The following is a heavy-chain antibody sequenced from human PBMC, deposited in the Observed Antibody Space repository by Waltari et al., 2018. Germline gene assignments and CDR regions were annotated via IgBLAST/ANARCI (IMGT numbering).Heavy chain of an antibody. CDR2: IKSQTDGGKT. CDR3: TTNLRKPGP. J-gene: IGHJ5*02. CDR1: DFPFSIAW. V-gene: IGHV3-15*01. Sequence: EVQLVDSGGGLVKTERSLTLSCAASDFPFSIAWMIWDSQAPGGGLEGIGRIKSQTDGGKTDHTAPVKGLFTISRDDSKSTVYLQMDSLKTEDTAVYYCTTNLRKPGPWGQGTLVTVSS.